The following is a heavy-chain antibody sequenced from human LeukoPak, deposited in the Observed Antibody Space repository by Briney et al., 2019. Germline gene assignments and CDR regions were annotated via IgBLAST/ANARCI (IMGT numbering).Heavy chain of an antibody. CDR2: ISIGGSTI. V-gene: IGHV3-48*01. Sequence: GGSLRLSCAASGFNFSTYSMNWVRQAPGKGLEWVSYISIGGSTIYYADSVKGRFTISRDNAKNSLYLQMSSLRAEDTAVYYCARVRTNVIRAPGSDYGDYYWFDPWGQGTLVTVSS. J-gene: IGHJ5*02. CDR3: ARVRTNVIRAPGSDYGDYYWFDP. D-gene: IGHD4-17*01. CDR1: GFNFSTYS.